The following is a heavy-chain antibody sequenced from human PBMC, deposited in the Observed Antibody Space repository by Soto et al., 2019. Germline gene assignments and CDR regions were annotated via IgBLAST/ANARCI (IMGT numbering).Heavy chain of an antibody. D-gene: IGHD5-18*01. J-gene: IGHJ4*02. CDR2: ISGSGGST. V-gene: IGHV3-23*01. Sequence: GGSLRLSCAASGFTFSSYAMSWVRQAPGKGLEWVSAISGSGGSTYYADSVKGRFTISRDNSKNTLYLQMNSLRAEDTAVYYCAKVERPRDGYNAYYFDYWGQGTLVTVSS. CDR3: AKVERPRDGYNAYYFDY. CDR1: GFTFSSYA.